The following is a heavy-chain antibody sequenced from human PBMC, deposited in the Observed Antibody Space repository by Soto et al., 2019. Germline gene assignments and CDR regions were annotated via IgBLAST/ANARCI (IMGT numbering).Heavy chain of an antibody. CDR1: GLSLSTSGVG. CDR2: ISWNDEK. J-gene: IGHJ4*02. CDR3: AHSPPRSWTFDY. V-gene: IGHV2-5*01. Sequence: SGPTLVNPTQTLTLTCTFSGLSLSTSGVGVGWIRQPPGKALEWLALISWNDEKRYSPSLKSRLTITKDTSKNQVVLTMTNMDPVDTATYFCAHSPPRSWTFDYWGQGTLVTVSS. D-gene: IGHD6-13*01.